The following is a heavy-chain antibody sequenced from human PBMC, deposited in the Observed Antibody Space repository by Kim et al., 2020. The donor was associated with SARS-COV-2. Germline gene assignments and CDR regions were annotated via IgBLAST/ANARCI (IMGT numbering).Heavy chain of an antibody. Sequence: DSVKGRLTISRSNSKNPLYLQMTSLRAEDTAVYYCAKDSSSWYLSTFYFDYWGQGTLVTVSS. CDR3: AKDSSSWYLSTFYFDY. V-gene: IGHV3-23*01. J-gene: IGHJ4*02. D-gene: IGHD6-13*01.